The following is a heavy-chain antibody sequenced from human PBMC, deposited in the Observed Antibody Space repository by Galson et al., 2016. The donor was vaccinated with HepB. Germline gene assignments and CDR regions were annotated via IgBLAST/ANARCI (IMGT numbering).Heavy chain of an antibody. CDR3: ARGRIAVAGSEAY. D-gene: IGHD6-19*01. CDR1: GGTFSSYG. Sequence: SVKVSCKASGGTFSSYGISWVRQAPGQGLEWTGGIMPIFGIANYAQKFQGRVTITADKSTSTAYMELRNLGSDDTAVYYCARGRIAVAGSEAYWGQGTLVTVSP. CDR2: IMPIFGIA. V-gene: IGHV1-69*10. J-gene: IGHJ4*02.